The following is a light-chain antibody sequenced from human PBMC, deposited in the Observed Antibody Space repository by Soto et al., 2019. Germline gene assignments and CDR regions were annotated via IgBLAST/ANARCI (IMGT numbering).Light chain of an antibody. J-gene: IGLJ1*01. CDR1: VSDIGAYDL. V-gene: IGLV2-14*03. CDR3: TSFAPGRIYV. CDR2: EVS. Sequence: QSARTHPASVSGSPGLSITICCSGTVSDIGAYDLVSWYQQHPGRAPNLILYEVSHRFSGLSYRFSGSKSGNTASLTISGLQAEDEGDYYCTSFAPGRIYVFGSGTKVTVL.